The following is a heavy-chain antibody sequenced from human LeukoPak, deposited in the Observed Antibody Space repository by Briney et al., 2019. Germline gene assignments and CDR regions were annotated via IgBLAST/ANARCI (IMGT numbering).Heavy chain of an antibody. J-gene: IGHJ4*02. CDR2: MYTSRNI. V-gene: IGHV4-4*07. CDR3: ARNSGPAGFDR. D-gene: IGHD6-19*01. CDR1: SGSINSHF. Sequence: TSETLSLTCTVPSGSINSHFWSWIRQPAGKGLEWIGRMYTSRNIDYSPSLKSRVSMSLDTSKNQFSLKLSSVTAADTAIYYCARNSGPAGFDRWGQGTLVTVSS.